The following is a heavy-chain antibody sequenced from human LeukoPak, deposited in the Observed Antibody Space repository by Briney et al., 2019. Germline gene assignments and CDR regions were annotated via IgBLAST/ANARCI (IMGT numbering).Heavy chain of an antibody. CDR2: IWYDGSNK. V-gene: IGHV3-33*01. CDR3: ARDAGGIAAAATAQEEYYFDY. CDR1: GFTFSSYG. Sequence: PGGSLRLSCAASGFTFSSYGMHWVRQAPGKGLEWVAVIWYDGSNKYYADSVKGRFTISRDNSKNTLYLQINSLRAEDTAVYYCARDAGGIAAAATAQEEYYFDYWGQGTLVTVSS. J-gene: IGHJ4*02. D-gene: IGHD6-13*01.